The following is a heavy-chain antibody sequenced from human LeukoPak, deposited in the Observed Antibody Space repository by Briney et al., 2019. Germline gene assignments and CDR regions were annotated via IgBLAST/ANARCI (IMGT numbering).Heavy chain of an antibody. J-gene: IGHJ4*02. V-gene: IGHV3-21*01. CDR2: TSSKSRYV. CDR3: TRQYYDFWSGFYTADYYFDY. Sequence: GGSLRLSCAASGFTVSSNYMSWVRQAPGKGLEWVSSTSSKSRYVYYADSVKGRFTISRDNAENSLYLQMNSLRVEDSAVYYCTRQYYDFWSGFYTADYYFDYWGQGTLVTVSS. D-gene: IGHD3-3*01. CDR1: GFTVSSNY.